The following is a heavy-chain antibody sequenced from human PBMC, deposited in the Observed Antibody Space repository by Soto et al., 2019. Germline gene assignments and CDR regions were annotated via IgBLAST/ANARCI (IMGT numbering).Heavy chain of an antibody. CDR3: AKDSDPPPGRVVVAAEVAYMDV. Sequence: GGSLRLSCAASGFTFSSYAMSWVRQAPGKGLEWVSAISGSGGSTYYADSVKGRFTISRDNSKNTLYLQMNSLRAEDTAVYYCAKDSDPPPGRVVVAAEVAYMDVWGKGTTVTVSS. CDR1: GFTFSSYA. J-gene: IGHJ6*03. V-gene: IGHV3-23*01. CDR2: ISGSGGST. D-gene: IGHD2-15*01.